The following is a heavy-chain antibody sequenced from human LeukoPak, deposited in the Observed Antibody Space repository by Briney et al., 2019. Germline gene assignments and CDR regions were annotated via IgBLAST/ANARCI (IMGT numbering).Heavy chain of an antibody. CDR1: GYTFTNYG. Sequence: ASVKVSCKTSGYTFTNYGITWVRQAPGQGPEWMGWIRANTGNTKYVQKFQGRVSMTTDTSTSTAFMELRSLTSDDTAVYYCARASSGYDYRYYYGMDVWGQGTTVTVSS. CDR2: IRANTGNT. J-gene: IGHJ6*02. D-gene: IGHD5-12*01. V-gene: IGHV1-18*01. CDR3: ARASSGYDYRYYYGMDV.